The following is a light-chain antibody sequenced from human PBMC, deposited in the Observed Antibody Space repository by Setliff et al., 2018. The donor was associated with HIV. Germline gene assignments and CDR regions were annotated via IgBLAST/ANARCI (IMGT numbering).Light chain of an antibody. J-gene: IGLJ1*01. CDR1: SSDVGAYNY. CDR3: SSYTNTPLYV. V-gene: IGLV2-14*03. Sequence: LTQPPSASGSPGQSVTISCTGTSSDVGAYNYVSWYQQHPGKAPKLMIFDVSNRPSGVSNRFSGSKSGNTASLTISGLQAEDEADYYCSSYTNTPLYVFGTGTKVTVL. CDR2: DVS.